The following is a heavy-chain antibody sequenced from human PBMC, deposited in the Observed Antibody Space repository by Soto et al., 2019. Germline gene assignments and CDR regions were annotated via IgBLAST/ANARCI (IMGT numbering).Heavy chain of an antibody. V-gene: IGHV3-23*01. CDR2: ISGSGGSA. CDR3: AKGRGGRHSQGRYFYMDV. CDR1: GFSFSSYA. D-gene: IGHD3-10*01. J-gene: IGHJ6*03. Sequence: EVQLLESGGGLVQPGGSLRLSCAASGFSFSSYAMSWVRQAPGKGLEWVSAISGSGGSAYYPDSVKGRFTISRDNSKXXXXXXXXXXXXXXXXXXXCAKGRGGRHSQGRYFYMDVWGKGTTVTVSS.